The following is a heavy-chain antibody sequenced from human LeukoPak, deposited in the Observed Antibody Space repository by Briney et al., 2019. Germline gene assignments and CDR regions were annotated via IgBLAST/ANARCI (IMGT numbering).Heavy chain of an antibody. V-gene: IGHV1-24*01. D-gene: IGHD3-10*01. Sequence: ASVKVSCKVPGYTLTELSMHWVRQAPGKGLEWMGGFDPEDGETIYAQKFQGRVTMTEDTSTDTAYMELSSLRSEDTAVYYCATVLRLVRGVILSYWGQGTLVTVSS. CDR3: ATVLRLVRGVILSY. CDR2: FDPEDGET. J-gene: IGHJ4*02. CDR1: GYTLTELS.